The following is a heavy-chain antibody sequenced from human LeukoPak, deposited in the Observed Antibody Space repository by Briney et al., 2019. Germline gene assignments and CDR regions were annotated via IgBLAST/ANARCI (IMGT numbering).Heavy chain of an antibody. V-gene: IGHV1-69*01. D-gene: IGHD6-19*01. J-gene: IGHJ4*02. Sequence: SVMVSCKASGGTFSSYAISWVRQAPGQGLEWMGGIIPIFGTANYAQKFQGRVTITADESTSTAYMELSSLRSEDTAVYYCAGRIAVAGVHFDYWGQGTLVTVSS. CDR2: IIPIFGTA. CDR3: AGRIAVAGVHFDY. CDR1: GGTFSSYA.